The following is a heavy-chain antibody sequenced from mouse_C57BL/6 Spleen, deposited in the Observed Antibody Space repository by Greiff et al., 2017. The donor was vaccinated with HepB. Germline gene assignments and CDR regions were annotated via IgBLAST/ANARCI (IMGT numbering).Heavy chain of an antibody. CDR3: ARDTAYDGYYPFAY. J-gene: IGHJ3*01. CDR2: ISDGGSYT. Sequence: DVMLVESGGGLVKPGGSLKLSCAASGFTFSSYAMSWVRQTPEKRLEWVATISDGGSYTYYPDNVKGRFTISRDNAKNNLYLQMSHLKSEDTAMYYCARDTAYDGYYPFAYWGQGTLVTVSA. V-gene: IGHV5-4*01. D-gene: IGHD2-3*01. CDR1: GFTFSSYA.